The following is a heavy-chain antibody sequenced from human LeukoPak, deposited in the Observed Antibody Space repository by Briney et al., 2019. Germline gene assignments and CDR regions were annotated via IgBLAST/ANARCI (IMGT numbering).Heavy chain of an antibody. D-gene: IGHD2-2*01. CDR3: AKDLKGVVPAAIALDY. CDR2: ISYDGSNK. Sequence: GGSLRLSCAASGFTFSSYAMHWVRQAPGKGLEWVAVISYDGSNKYYADSVKGRFTISRDNSKNTLYLQMNSLRAEDTAVYYCAKDLKGVVPAAIALDYWGQGTLVTVSS. V-gene: IGHV3-30-3*01. CDR1: GFTFSSYA. J-gene: IGHJ4*02.